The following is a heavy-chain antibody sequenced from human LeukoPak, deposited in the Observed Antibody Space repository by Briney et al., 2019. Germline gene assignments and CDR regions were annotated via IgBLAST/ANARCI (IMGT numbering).Heavy chain of an antibody. CDR3: AKCSETGTTRWFDP. V-gene: IGHV1-46*01. CDR2: INPSGTT. J-gene: IGHJ5*02. CDR1: GYTFTNYC. Sequence: ASVKVSCKASGYTFTNYCMHLVRQAPGQGLEWMGLINPSGTTTYAQNFQGRVTMTRDTSTSTVYMELSSLRSDDTAVYYCAKCSETGTTRWFDPWGQGTLVTVSS. D-gene: IGHD1-7*01.